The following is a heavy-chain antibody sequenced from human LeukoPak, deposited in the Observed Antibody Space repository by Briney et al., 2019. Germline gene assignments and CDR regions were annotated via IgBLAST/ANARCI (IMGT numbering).Heavy chain of an antibody. CDR1: GGSISSYY. CDR2: TYYSGST. CDR3: ARHGSGAFGFDI. Sequence: SETLSLTCTVSGGSISSYYWSWIRQPPGKGLEWIGYTYYSGSTNYNPSLKSRVTISADMSKNQFSLKLSSVAAADTAVYYCARHGSGAFGFDIWGQGTMDTVSS. D-gene: IGHD3-10*01. V-gene: IGHV4-59*08. J-gene: IGHJ3*02.